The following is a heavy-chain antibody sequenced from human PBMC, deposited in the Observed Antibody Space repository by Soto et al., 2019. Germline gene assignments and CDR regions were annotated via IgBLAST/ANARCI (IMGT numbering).Heavy chain of an antibody. V-gene: IGHV3-23*01. CDR3: AKSGVLLWFGANYYMDV. D-gene: IGHD3-10*01. CDR2: ISGSGGST. CDR1: GFTFSSYA. Sequence: GGSLRLSCAASGFTFSSYAMSWVRQAPGKGLEWVSAISGSGGSTYYADSVKGRFTISRENSKYTLYLQMNSLRAEDTAVYYCAKSGVLLWFGANYYMDVWGKGTTVTVSS. J-gene: IGHJ6*03.